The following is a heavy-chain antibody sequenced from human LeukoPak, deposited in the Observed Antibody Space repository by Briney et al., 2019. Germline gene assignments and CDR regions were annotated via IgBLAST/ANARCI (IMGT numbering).Heavy chain of an antibody. CDR3: ARDRHGGAFDY. CDR1: GFTFSSYG. V-gene: IGHV3-33*08. D-gene: IGHD3-16*01. CDR2: ISYDGSNK. Sequence: GGSLKLSCAASGFTFSSYGMHWVRQAPGKGLEWVAVISYDGSNKYYADSVKGRFTISRDNAKNTLYLQMNSLRAEDTAVYSCARDRHGGAFDYWGQGTLVTVSS. J-gene: IGHJ4*02.